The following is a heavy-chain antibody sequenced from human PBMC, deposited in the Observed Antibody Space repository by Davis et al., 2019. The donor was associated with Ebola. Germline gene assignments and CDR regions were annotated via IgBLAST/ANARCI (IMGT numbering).Heavy chain of an antibody. CDR1: GGSFSGYY. CDR3: ARVAPYSGYVGY. D-gene: IGHD5-12*01. Sequence: MPSETLSLTCAVYGGSFSGYYWSWIRQPPGKGLEWIGEINHSGSTNYNPSLKSRVTISVDTSKNQFSLKLSSVTAADTAVYYCARVAPYSGYVGYWGQGTLVTVSS. J-gene: IGHJ4*02. V-gene: IGHV4-34*01. CDR2: INHSGST.